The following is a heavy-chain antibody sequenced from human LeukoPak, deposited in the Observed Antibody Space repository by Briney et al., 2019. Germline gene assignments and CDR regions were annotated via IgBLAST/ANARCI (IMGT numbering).Heavy chain of an antibody. CDR3: AKNAGTDYYDSSGLGFFDY. D-gene: IGHD3-22*01. CDR1: GFTFSSYA. CDR2: ISGSGGST. V-gene: IGHV3-23*01. Sequence: PGGSLRLSCAASGFTFSSYAMSWVRQAPGKGLEWVSAISGSGGSTYYADSVKGRLTISRDNSKNTLYLQMNSLRAEDTAVYYCAKNAGTDYYDSSGLGFFDYWGQGTLVTVSS. J-gene: IGHJ4*02.